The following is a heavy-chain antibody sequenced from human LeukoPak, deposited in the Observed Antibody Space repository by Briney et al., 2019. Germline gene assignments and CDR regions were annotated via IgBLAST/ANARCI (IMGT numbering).Heavy chain of an antibody. CDR2: VSDRGATT. J-gene: IGHJ5*01. V-gene: IGHV3-23*01. Sequence: GGPLTLSCAVSGFPLRSYAVRGVRRSRGGALEGVAAVSDRGATTFYADSVQARFTISRDNPKDTVYLKMNSLRGEDTAIYFCAKEHVIRAFADSWGQGTLVAVSS. CDR1: GFPLRSYA. CDR3: AKEHVIRAFADS. D-gene: IGHD2-21*01.